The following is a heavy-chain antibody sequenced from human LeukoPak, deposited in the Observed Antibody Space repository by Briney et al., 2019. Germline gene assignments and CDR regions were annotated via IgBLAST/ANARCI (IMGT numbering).Heavy chain of an antibody. Sequence: PSEILSLTCTVSGGSVTSYYWSWSRQPPGRDRDWIGYIYYSGSTSYNPSLKSRVTLSVDTSKNQFSLKLNSVTAADTAVYYCARVGGVPLGALDIWAQGTMVTVSS. CDR1: GGSVTSYY. D-gene: IGHD3-16*01. V-gene: IGHV4-59*02. CDR2: IYYSGST. J-gene: IGHJ3*02. CDR3: ARVGGVPLGALDI.